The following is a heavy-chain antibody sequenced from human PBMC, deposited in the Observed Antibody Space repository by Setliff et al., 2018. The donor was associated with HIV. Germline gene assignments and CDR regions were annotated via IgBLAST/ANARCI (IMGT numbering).Heavy chain of an antibody. CDR1: GFTFSNYA. CDR2: ILSTGERT. Sequence: ETLSLTCTVSGFTFSNYAMSWVRQAPGEGLEWVSAILSTGERTFYADSVKGRFTISRDNSKNTVYLQMNSLRAEDTAEYYCAKELAASGLGYFDSWGRGILVTVSS. D-gene: IGHD3-22*01. CDR3: AKELAASGLGYFDS. J-gene: IGHJ4*02. V-gene: IGHV3-23*01.